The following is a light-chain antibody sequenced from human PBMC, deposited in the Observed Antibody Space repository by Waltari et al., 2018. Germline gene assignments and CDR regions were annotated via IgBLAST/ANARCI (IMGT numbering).Light chain of an antibody. Sequence: DIVMTQSPVSLTVTPGEPASISCRSSQSLLDSNGYNYLAWYLQKPGQSPQILIYVGSNRASGVPDRFSGSGSGTDFTLKISRVEAEDAGVYYCMEALQSVTFGQGTRLEIK. V-gene: IGKV2-28*01. CDR2: VGS. J-gene: IGKJ5*01. CDR3: MEALQSVT. CDR1: QSLLDSNGYNY.